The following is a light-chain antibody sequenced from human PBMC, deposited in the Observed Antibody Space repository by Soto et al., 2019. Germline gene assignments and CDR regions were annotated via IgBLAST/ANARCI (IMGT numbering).Light chain of an antibody. J-gene: IGKJ5*01. CDR2: RAS. CDR1: QSVSSNY. V-gene: IGKV3D-20*02. CDR3: QQRSSWPIT. Sequence: EIVLTQSPGTLSLSTGERATLSCRASQSVSSNYLAWYQQKPGQAPKVLIYRASIRATGIPDRFSGGGSGTDFTLTISRLEPEDFAVYYCQQRSSWPITFGPRRRLEI.